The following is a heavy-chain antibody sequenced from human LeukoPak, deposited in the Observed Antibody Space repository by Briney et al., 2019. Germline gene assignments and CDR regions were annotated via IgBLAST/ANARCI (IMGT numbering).Heavy chain of an antibody. CDR2: IKQDGSET. Sequence: PGGSLRLSCAASRFTLSNYWMSWVRQASGKRLELVANIKQDGSETYYVDSVKGRFTISRDNAKNSLSLQMNSLRAEDTAVYYCARQRGSGCLDYWGQGTLVTVSS. D-gene: IGHD6-19*01. V-gene: IGHV3-7*01. CDR1: RFTLSNYW. CDR3: ARQRGSGCLDY. J-gene: IGHJ4*02.